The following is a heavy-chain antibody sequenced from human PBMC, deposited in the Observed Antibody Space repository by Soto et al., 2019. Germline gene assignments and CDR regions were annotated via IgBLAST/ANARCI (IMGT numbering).Heavy chain of an antibody. D-gene: IGHD3-22*01. Sequence: SETLSLTCTVSGDSISSSTYYWGWIRQPPGKGLEWIGNIYYSGITYYNPSLRSRVAISVDTSKNQFSLKLSSVSAADTAIYYCARSNSGYYKWFDPWGQGTLVTVSS. J-gene: IGHJ5*02. CDR2: IYYSGIT. V-gene: IGHV4-39*01. CDR1: GDSISSSTYY. CDR3: ARSNSGYYKWFDP.